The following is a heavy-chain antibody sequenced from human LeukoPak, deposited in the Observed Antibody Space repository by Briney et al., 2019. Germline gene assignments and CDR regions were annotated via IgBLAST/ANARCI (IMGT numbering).Heavy chain of an antibody. CDR3: ARSIGLTGGGVDV. J-gene: IGHJ6*02. CDR2: NTDSGNTI. D-gene: IGHD3-9*01. CDR1: GFTFSDYN. V-gene: IGHV3-11*01. Sequence: GGSLRLSCAASGFTFSDYNMNWVRQAPGKGLEWVSYNTDSGNTIHYADSVKGRFTISRDNAKNSLYLQMNSLRAEDTAVYYCARSIGLTGGGVDVWGQGTTVTVSS.